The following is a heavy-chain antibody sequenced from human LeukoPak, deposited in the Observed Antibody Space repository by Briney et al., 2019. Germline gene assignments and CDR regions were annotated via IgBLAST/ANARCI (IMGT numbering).Heavy chain of an antibody. CDR3: ARSPSYSSSWYALDS. V-gene: IGHV3-13*01. Sequence: GGSLRLSCEASGFSFSGYDMHWVRQATGKGLEWVSAIGTAGDTYYSDSVRGRFTISREDAKNSLDLQMHSLRAGDTAVYYCARSPSYSSSWYALDSWGQGTLVTVSS. CDR1: GFSFSGYD. J-gene: IGHJ4*02. CDR2: IGTAGDT. D-gene: IGHD6-13*01.